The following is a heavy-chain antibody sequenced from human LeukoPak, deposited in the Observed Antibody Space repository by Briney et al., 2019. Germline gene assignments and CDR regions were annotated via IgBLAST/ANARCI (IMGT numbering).Heavy chain of an antibody. CDR1: GFTFSDYS. D-gene: IGHD3-22*01. CDR2: IRSSGNTI. Sequence: GGSLRLSCAASGFTFSDYSMSWIRQAPGKGLEWVSYIRSSGNTIYYADSVKGRFTISRDNSKNTLYLQMNSLRAEDTAVYYCARGPHYYDSSGANFDYWGRGTLVTVSS. J-gene: IGHJ4*02. V-gene: IGHV3-11*04. CDR3: ARGPHYYDSSGANFDY.